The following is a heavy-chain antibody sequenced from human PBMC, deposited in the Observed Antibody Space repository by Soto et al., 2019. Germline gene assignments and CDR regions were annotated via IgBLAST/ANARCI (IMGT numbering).Heavy chain of an antibody. V-gene: IGHV4-39*01. Sequence: QLQLQESGPGLVKPSETLSLTCTVSGGSISSSSYYWGWIRQPPGKGLEWIGSIYYSGSTYYNPSLKSRVTISVDTSKNQFSLKLSSVTAADTAVYYCARHGQRYSSSWYYFDYWGQGTLVTVSS. D-gene: IGHD6-13*01. J-gene: IGHJ4*02. CDR1: GGSISSSSYY. CDR3: ARHGQRYSSSWYYFDY. CDR2: IYYSGST.